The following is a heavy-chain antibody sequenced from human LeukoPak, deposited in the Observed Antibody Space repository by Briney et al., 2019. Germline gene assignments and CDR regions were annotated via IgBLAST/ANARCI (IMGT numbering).Heavy chain of an antibody. Sequence: GESLKISCEGSGYNFTSYWISWVRQLPGKGLEWMGRIDPSDSYTTYSPSFQGHVTISADKSISTAYLQWSSLKASDTAMYYCARRNRNSWYSFDYWGQGSLVTVSS. V-gene: IGHV5-10-1*01. CDR2: IDPSDSYT. D-gene: IGHD6-13*01. CDR1: GYNFTSYW. J-gene: IGHJ4*02. CDR3: ARRNRNSWYSFDY.